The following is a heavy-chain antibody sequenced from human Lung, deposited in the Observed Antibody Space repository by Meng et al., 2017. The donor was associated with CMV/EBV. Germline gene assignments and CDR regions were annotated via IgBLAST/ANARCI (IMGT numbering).Heavy chain of an antibody. D-gene: IGHD6-19*01. CDR3: ARGEHRIAVAGSAFDI. V-gene: IGHV3-30-3*01. Sequence: SLTLXCAASGFTFSSYAMHWVRQATGKGLAWVAVISYDGSNKYYADYVKGRFTISRDNSKNTLYLQMNSLRAEDMSVYYCARGEHRIAVAGSAFDIWGQGTXVTVSS. J-gene: IGHJ3*02. CDR1: GFTFSSYA. CDR2: ISYDGSNK.